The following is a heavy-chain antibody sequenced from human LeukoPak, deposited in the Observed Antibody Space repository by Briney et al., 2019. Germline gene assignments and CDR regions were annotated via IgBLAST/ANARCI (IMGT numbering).Heavy chain of an antibody. CDR2: ISGSGGST. CDR1: XFTFSSYA. D-gene: IGHD1-26*01. V-gene: IGHV3-23*01. J-gene: IGHJ4*02. Sequence: GSLRLXCAASXFTFSSYAMSWVRQAPGKGLEWVSAISGSGGSTYYADSVKGRFTISRDNSKNTLYLQMNSLRAEDTAVYYCAKERYSGSYYVGGFDYWGQGTLVTVSS. CDR3: AKERYSGSYYVGGFDY.